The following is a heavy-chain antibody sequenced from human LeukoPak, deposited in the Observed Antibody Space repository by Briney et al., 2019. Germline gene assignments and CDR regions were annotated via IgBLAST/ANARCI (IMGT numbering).Heavy chain of an antibody. V-gene: IGHV4-59*01. CDR3: ARHRGSYSGGYFDY. D-gene: IGHD1-26*01. CDR2: IYYSGST. Sequence: YPSETLSLTCTVSCGSISSYYWSWIRQPPGKGLEWIGYIYYSGSTNYNPSLKSRVTISVDTSKNQFSLKLSSVTAADTAVYYCARHRGSYSGGYFDYWGQGTLVTVSS. J-gene: IGHJ4*02. CDR1: CGSISSYY.